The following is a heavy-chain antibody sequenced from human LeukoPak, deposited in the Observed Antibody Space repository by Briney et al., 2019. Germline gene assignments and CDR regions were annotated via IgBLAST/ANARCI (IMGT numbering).Heavy chain of an antibody. CDR3: ARAFIGTGSFDI. J-gene: IGHJ3*02. CDR1: GFTFRSYW. CDR2: INSDGSST. D-gene: IGHD1-1*01. Sequence: GGSLRLSCAASGFTFRSYWMHWVRQAPGKGLVWVSRINSDGSSTTYADSVKGRFTVSRDNAKTTLYLQMNSLRAEDTAVYYCARAFIGTGSFDIWGQGTMVTVSS. V-gene: IGHV3-74*01.